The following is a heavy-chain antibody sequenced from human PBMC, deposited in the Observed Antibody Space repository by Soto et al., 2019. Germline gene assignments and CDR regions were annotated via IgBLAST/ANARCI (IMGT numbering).Heavy chain of an antibody. D-gene: IGHD3-3*01. V-gene: IGHV4-59*01. Sequence: SQTHPLSYTVSGGYISSYYWSWIRQPPGKGLEWIGYIYYSGSTNYNPSLKSRVTISVDTSKNQFSLKLSSVTAADTAVYYCARGYDFWSGYYFDYWGQGTLVTVSS. J-gene: IGHJ4*02. CDR3: ARGYDFWSGYYFDY. CDR1: GGYISSYY. CDR2: IYYSGST.